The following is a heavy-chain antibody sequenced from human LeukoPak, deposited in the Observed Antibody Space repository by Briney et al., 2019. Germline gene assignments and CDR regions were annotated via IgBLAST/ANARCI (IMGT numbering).Heavy chain of an antibody. D-gene: IGHD5-12*01. CDR1: GYTFTSYG. CDR3: ARVSGYDPCDY. J-gene: IGHJ4*02. CDR2: ISAYNGNT. Sequence: GASVKVSCKASGYTFTSYGVSWVRQAPGQGLEWMGWISAYNGNTNYAQKLRGRVTMTTDTSTRTAYMELRSLRSDDTAVYYCARVSGYDPCDYWGQGTLVSVSS. V-gene: IGHV1-18*01.